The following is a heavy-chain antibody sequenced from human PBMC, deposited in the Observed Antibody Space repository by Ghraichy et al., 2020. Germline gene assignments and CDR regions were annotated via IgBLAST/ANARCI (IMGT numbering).Heavy chain of an antibody. CDR1: GGSISSGSYY. J-gene: IGHJ6*02. V-gene: IGHV4-61*02. Sequence: TLSLTCTVSGGSISSGSYYWSWIRQPAGKGLEWIGRIYTSGSTNYNPSLKSRVTISVDTSKNQFSLKLSSVTAADTAVYYCARDRGYYGSGRLLYYYNGMDVWGQGTTVTVSS. D-gene: IGHD3-10*01. CDR3: ARDRGYYGSGRLLYYYNGMDV. CDR2: IYTSGST.